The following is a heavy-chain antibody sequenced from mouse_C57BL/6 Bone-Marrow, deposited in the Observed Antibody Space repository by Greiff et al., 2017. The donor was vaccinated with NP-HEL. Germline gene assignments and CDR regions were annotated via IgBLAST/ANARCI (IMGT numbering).Heavy chain of an antibody. CDR1: GYTFTGYW. CDR3: ARSGIYYYGSSSLYYAMDY. Sequence: QVQLQQSGAELMKPGASVKLSCKATGYTFTGYWIEWVKQRPGHGLEWIGEILPGSGSTNYNEKFKGKATFTADTSSNTAYMQLSSLTTEDSAIYYCARSGIYYYGSSSLYYAMDYWGQGTSVTVSS. D-gene: IGHD1-1*01. CDR2: ILPGSGST. V-gene: IGHV1-9*01. J-gene: IGHJ4*01.